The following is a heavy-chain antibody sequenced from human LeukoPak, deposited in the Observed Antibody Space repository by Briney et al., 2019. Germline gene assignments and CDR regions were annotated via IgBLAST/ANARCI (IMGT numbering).Heavy chain of an antibody. CDR3: VKDRIPDGYYSVDF. V-gene: IGHV3-23*01. Sequence: GGSLRLSCEAPGFSFSIFAMNWVRQAPGKGLEWVSLIIGNAGQIFYSDSVKGRFTISRDNSKNTLYLQMNSLRAEDTAIYYCVKDRIPDGYYSVDFWGQGTLVTVSS. D-gene: IGHD3-3*01. J-gene: IGHJ4*02. CDR1: GFSFSIFA. CDR2: IIGNAGQI.